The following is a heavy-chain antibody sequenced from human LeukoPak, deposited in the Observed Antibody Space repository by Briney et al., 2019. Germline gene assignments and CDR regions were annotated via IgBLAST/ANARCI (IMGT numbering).Heavy chain of an antibody. CDR2: ISSSGDTL. CDR1: GFTFSSFE. CDR3: VGADCDILTGYYIDY. Sequence: GGSLRLSCAASGFTFSSFEMHWVRQAPGKGLEWVSYISSSGDTLYYANSMKGRFTISRDNAKNSLYLQMNSLRAEDTAVYYCVGADCDILTGYYIDYWGQGTLVTVSS. J-gene: IGHJ4*02. V-gene: IGHV3-48*03. D-gene: IGHD3-9*01.